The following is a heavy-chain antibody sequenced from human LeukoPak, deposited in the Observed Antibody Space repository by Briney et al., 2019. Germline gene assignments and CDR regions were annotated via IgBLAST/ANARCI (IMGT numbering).Heavy chain of an antibody. CDR3: ARAGYCSGGSCYNY. Sequence: ASVKVSCKASGYTFTSYGISWVRQAPGQGLEWLGWISAYNGNTNYSQKLQGRITMTTDTSTSTAYMELRSLRSDDTAVYYCARAGYCSGGSCYNYWGQGTLVTVSS. CDR1: GYTFTSYG. CDR2: ISAYNGNT. V-gene: IGHV1-18*01. D-gene: IGHD2-15*01. J-gene: IGHJ4*02.